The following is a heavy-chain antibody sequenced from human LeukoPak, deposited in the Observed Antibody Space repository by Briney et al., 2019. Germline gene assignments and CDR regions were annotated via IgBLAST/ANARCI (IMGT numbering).Heavy chain of an antibody. Sequence: ASVKVSCTASGYRFIGYYMHWLRQAPGQGLEWMGWINPNSGGTNYAQKFQGRVTMTRDTSISTAYMELSRLRSDDTAVYYCARNTIWTGYYAFDFWGQGTLVTVSS. V-gene: IGHV1-2*02. D-gene: IGHD3/OR15-3a*01. CDR3: ARNTIWTGYYAFDF. CDR1: GYRFIGYY. J-gene: IGHJ3*01. CDR2: INPNSGGT.